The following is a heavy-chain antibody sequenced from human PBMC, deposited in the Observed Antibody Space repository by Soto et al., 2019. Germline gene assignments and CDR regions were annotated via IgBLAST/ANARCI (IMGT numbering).Heavy chain of an antibody. V-gene: IGHV3-23*01. D-gene: IGHD6-19*01. CDR3: AKPSIAVASNHWYFDL. J-gene: IGHJ2*01. CDR1: GFTFSSYA. CDR2: ISGSGGST. Sequence: EVQLLESGGGLVQPGGSLRLSCAASGFTFSSYAMSWVRQAPGKGLEWVSAISGSGGSTYYADSVKGRFTISRDNSKNTLYLQMNSLRAEDTAVYYCAKPSIAVASNHWYFDLWGRGTLVTVSS.